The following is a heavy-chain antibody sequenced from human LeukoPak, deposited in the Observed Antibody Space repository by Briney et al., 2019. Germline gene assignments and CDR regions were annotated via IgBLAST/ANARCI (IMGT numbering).Heavy chain of an antibody. J-gene: IGHJ4*02. V-gene: IGHV4-4*07. Sequence: SETLSLTCTVSGGSISSYYWSWIRQPAGKGLEWIGRIYTSGSTNYNPSLKSRVTMSVDTSKNQFSLKLSSVTAADTAVYYCAREDCDYVWGSYRTHSHFDYWGQGTLVTVSS. CDR1: GGSISSYY. CDR2: IYTSGST. CDR3: AREDCDYVWGSYRTHSHFDY. D-gene: IGHD3-16*02.